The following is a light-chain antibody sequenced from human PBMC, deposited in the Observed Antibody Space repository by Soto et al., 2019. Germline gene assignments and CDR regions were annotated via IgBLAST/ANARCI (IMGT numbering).Light chain of an antibody. CDR2: GNS. CDR1: SSNIGAGYD. CDR3: QSYYSSLSGWV. J-gene: IGLJ7*01. V-gene: IGLV1-40*01. Sequence: QSVLTQPPSVSGAPGQRVTSSCTGSSSNIGAGYDVHWYQQLPGTAPKLLIYGNSNRPSGVPDRFSGSKSGTSASLAITGLQAEDEADYYCQSYYSSLSGWVFGGGTQLTVL.